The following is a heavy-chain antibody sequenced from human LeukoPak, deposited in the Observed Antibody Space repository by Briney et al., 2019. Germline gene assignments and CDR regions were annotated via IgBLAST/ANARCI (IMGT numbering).Heavy chain of an antibody. CDR1: GGSNISYY. D-gene: IGHD2-2*03. Sequence: PSETLSLTRTVSGGSNISYYGSWIRQPPGRGLEWIGYIYYSGSTNYNPSLKSRVTISVDTSKNQFSLKLSSVTAADTAVYYCAREWIVYPRQYIDVGRKGTTVTVSS. CDR3: AREWIVYPRQYIDV. J-gene: IGHJ6*03. V-gene: IGHV4-59*01. CDR2: IYYSGST.